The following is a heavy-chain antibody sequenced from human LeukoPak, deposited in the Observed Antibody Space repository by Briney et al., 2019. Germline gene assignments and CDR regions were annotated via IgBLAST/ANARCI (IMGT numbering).Heavy chain of an antibody. J-gene: IGHJ4*02. D-gene: IGHD1-1*01. V-gene: IGHV4-4*07. CDR3: ARDRGTWNDDGFDY. Sequence: PSETLSLTCTVSGGSIPISTYYWGWVRQPAGKGLEWIGRIYISGSTNYNPSLKSRVTMSVDTSKNQFSLKLSSVTAADTAVYYCARDRGTWNDDGFDYWGQGTLVTVSS. CDR1: GGSIPISTYY. CDR2: IYISGST.